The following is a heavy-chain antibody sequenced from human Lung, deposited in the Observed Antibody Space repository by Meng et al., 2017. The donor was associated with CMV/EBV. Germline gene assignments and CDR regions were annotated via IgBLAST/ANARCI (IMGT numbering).Heavy chain of an antibody. CDR3: RDGHYSGR. Sequence: IQLVGSGGRLVQLGWFVRLACKVSGSRFRRFWMSWVRQAPGKGLEWVANIKEDGSEKYYVDSVKGRFTISRDNAKNSLYLQMNSLRVEDTAVYYCRDGHYSGRWGQGTLVTVSS. J-gene: IGHJ4*02. V-gene: IGHV3-7*02. D-gene: IGHD2-8*01. CDR1: GSRFRRFW. CDR2: IKEDGSEK.